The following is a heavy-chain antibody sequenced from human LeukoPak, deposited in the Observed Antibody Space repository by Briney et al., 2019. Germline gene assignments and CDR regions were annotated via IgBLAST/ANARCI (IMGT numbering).Heavy chain of an antibody. CDR2: INHSGST. V-gene: IGHV4-34*01. J-gene: IGHJ4*02. Sequence: SETLSLTCAVYGGSFSGYYWSWIRQPPGKGLDWIGEINHSGSTNYNPSLKSRVTISVDTSKSQFSLKLTSVTAADTAVYYCARGHSANRDWGQGTLVTVSS. D-gene: IGHD1-14*01. CDR1: GGSFSGYY. CDR3: ARGHSANRD.